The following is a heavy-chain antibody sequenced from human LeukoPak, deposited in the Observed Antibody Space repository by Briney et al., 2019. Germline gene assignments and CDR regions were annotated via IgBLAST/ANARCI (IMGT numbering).Heavy chain of an antibody. Sequence: GGSLRLSCAASGFTFTNYSISWVRQAPGRGLEWVSAISGSGGSTFYADSVKGRFTISRDKSKNTLYLQMNSLRAEDTAVYYCAKVGAYCGGDCPYAFDIWGQGTMVTVSS. CDR3: AKVGAYCGGDCPYAFDI. CDR1: GFTFTNYS. V-gene: IGHV3-23*01. J-gene: IGHJ3*02. D-gene: IGHD2-21*01. CDR2: ISGSGGST.